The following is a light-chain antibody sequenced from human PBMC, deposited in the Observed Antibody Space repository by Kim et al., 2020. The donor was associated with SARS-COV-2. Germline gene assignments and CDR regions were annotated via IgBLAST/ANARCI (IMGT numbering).Light chain of an antibody. CDR1: SSDIGGYEY. CDR3: SSYTSSSTRL. J-gene: IGLJ1*01. CDR2: DVN. V-gene: IGLV2-14*03. Sequence: QSALTQPASVSGSPGQSITISCTGTSSDIGGYEYVSWYQQHPGKAPKLMIFDVNNRPSGVSSRFSGSKSGNTASLTISGLQAEDEADYYCSSYTSSSTRLFGTGTKVTVL.